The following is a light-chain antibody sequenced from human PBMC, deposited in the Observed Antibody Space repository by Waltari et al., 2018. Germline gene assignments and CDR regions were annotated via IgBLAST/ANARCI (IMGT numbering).Light chain of an antibody. V-gene: IGLV2-23*02. J-gene: IGLJ3*02. CDR2: NVN. CDR3: CSDAGRTSRV. CDR1: TSDIGSHNI. Sequence: QSALTQPASMSGSPGQSITVSCTGATSDIGSHNIVSWYQQHPGKAPTLILYNVNRRPCVVSDRFSGSKCGITASVTISGLQADDDADYYGCSDAGRTSRVFGGGTKLTVL.